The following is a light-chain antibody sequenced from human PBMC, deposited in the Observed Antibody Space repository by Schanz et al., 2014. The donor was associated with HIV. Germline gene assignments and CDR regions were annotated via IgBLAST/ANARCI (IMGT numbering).Light chain of an antibody. V-gene: IGKV3-15*01. CDR3: QQYNKWPWT. CDR2: GAS. J-gene: IGKJ1*01. CDR1: QSVGTI. Sequence: EVVMTQSPATLSVSPGERATLSCRASQSVGTILAWYQQKPRQAPRLLIYGASTRATGIPDRFSGSESGTEFTLTISSLQSEDFAVYYCQQYNKWPWTFGQGTKVEIK.